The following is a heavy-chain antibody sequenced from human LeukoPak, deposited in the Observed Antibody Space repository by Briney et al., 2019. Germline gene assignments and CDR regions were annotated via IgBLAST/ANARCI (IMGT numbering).Heavy chain of an antibody. CDR1: GGSISSYY. V-gene: IGHV4-34*01. CDR2: INHSGST. J-gene: IGHJ4*02. CDR3: ARGSLGTLAAPS. D-gene: IGHD6-6*01. Sequence: SETLSLTCTVSGGSISSYYWSWIRQPPGKGLEWIGEINHSGSTNYNPSLKSRVTISVDTSKNQFSLKLSSVTAADTAVYYCARGSLGTLAAPSWGQGTLVTVSS.